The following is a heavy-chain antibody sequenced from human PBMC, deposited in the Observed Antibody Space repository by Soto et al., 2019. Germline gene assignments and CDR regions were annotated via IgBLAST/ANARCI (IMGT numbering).Heavy chain of an antibody. CDR1: GFTFSSYG. Sequence: PGGSLRLSCAASGFTFSSYGMHWVRQAPGKGLEWVAVIWYDGSNKYYADSVKGRFTISRDTSASTAYMELTSLRSEDTAVYYCARDTGDGTFDFWGQGTLVTVSS. CDR3: ARDTGDGTFDF. CDR2: IWYDGSNK. J-gene: IGHJ4*02. D-gene: IGHD7-27*01. V-gene: IGHV3-33*01.